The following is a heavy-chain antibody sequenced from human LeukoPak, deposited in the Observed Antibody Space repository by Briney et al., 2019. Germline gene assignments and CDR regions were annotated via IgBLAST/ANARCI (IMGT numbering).Heavy chain of an antibody. Sequence: GGSLRLSCAASGFTFSRYGMSWVRQAPGKGLEWVAFIRYDGSNKYYADSVKGRFTISRDNSRNTLYLQMNSLRVEDTAVYYCAKEPREWELPDYWGQGTLVTVSS. CDR2: IRYDGSNK. D-gene: IGHD1-26*01. CDR1: GFTFSRYG. V-gene: IGHV3-30*02. CDR3: AKEPREWELPDY. J-gene: IGHJ4*02.